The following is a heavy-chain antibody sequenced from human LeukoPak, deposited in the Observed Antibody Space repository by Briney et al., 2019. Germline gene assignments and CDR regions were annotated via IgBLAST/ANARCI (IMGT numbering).Heavy chain of an antibody. V-gene: IGHV1-69*06. CDR1: GGTFSSYA. CDR2: IIPIFGTA. D-gene: IGHD4-17*01. J-gene: IGHJ4*02. CDR3: ARDTSMDYGDYGAFDY. Sequence: GASVKVSCKASGGTFSSYAISWVRQAPGQGLEWMGGIIPIFGTANYAQKFQGRVTITADKSTSTAYMELSSLRSEDTAVYYCARDTSMDYGDYGAFDYWGQGTLVTVSS.